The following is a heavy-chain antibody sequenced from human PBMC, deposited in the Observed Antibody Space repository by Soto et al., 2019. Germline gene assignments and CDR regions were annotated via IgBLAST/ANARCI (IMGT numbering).Heavy chain of an antibody. CDR3: ARESGRRYGDYDAWFDP. CDR2: INPSGGST. CDR1: GYTFTSYY. J-gene: IGHJ5*02. D-gene: IGHD4-17*01. V-gene: IGHV1-46*01. Sequence: ASVKVSCKASGYTFTSYYMHWVRQAPGQGLEWMGIINPSGGSTSYAQKFQGRVTMTRDTSTSTVYMELSSLRSEDTAVYYCARESGRRYGDYDAWFDPWGQGALVTVSS.